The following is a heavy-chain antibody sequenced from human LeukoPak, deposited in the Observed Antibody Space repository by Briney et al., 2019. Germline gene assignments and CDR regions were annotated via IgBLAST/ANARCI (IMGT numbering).Heavy chain of an antibody. D-gene: IGHD5-18*01. J-gene: IGHJ4*02. CDR2: ITGSGGSS. V-gene: IGHV3-23*01. Sequence: GGSLRLSCAASGFTFTNYAMSWVRQAPGKGLEWVPSITGSGGSSYYADSVKDRFTISRDTSKNTLYLQLNSLRAEDTAVYYCAKEGRYTYGYVDYWGQGTLVTVSS. CDR3: AKEGRYTYGYVDY. CDR1: GFTFTNYA.